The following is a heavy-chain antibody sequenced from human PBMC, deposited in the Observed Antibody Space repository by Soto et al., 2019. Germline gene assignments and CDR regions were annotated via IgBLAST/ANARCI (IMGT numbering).Heavy chain of an antibody. V-gene: IGHV3-30*18. D-gene: IGHD5-12*01. CDR2: ISYDGHNK. CDR1: GFTFSSYA. CDR3: AKDRSGIVATILDY. Sequence: GGSLRLSCAASGFTFSSYAMHWVRQAPGKGLEWVAVISYDGHNKDYGDSVKGRFTISRDNSKNTLYLQMNSLRDEDRAVYYCAKDRSGIVATILDYWGQGTLVTVSS. J-gene: IGHJ4*02.